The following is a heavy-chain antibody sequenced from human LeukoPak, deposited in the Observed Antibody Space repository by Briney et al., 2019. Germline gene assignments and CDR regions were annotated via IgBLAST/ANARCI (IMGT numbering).Heavy chain of an antibody. V-gene: IGHV3-53*01. Sequence: PGGSLRLSCAASGFTVSSNYMSWVRQAPGKGLEWVSVIYSGGSTYYADSVKGRFTISRDNSKNTLYLQMNSLRAEDTAVYYCARLGGPRWEVDYSSSSPHYWGQGTLVTVSS. CDR1: GFTVSSNY. J-gene: IGHJ4*02. CDR2: IYSGGST. D-gene: IGHD6-6*01. CDR3: ARLGGPRWEVDYSSSSPHY.